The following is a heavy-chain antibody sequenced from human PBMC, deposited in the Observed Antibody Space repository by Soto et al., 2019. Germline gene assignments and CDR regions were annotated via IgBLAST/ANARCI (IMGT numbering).Heavy chain of an antibody. CDR2: INHSGGT. CDR1: GGSFSAYY. Sequence: SETLSLTCAVYGGSFSAYYWSWIRQPPGKGLEWIGEINHSGGTSYNPSLKSRVTISVDTSKNQFSLKLSSVTAADTAVYYCARELDYYDSSGYSYFDYWGQGTLVTVSS. V-gene: IGHV4-34*01. CDR3: ARELDYYDSSGYSYFDY. D-gene: IGHD3-22*01. J-gene: IGHJ4*02.